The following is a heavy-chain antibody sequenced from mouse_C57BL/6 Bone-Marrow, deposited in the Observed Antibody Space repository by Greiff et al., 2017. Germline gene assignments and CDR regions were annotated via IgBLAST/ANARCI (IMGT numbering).Heavy chain of an antibody. CDR2: IYPRSGNP. CDR3: ARSDYYYGSSYGYFDV. V-gene: IGHV1-81*01. D-gene: IGHD1-1*01. Sequence: QVQLQQSGAELARPGASVKLSCKASGYTFTSYGISWVKQRTGEGLEWIGEIYPRSGNPYYNEKFKGPATLTADKSSSTAYMELRSLTSEDSAVYVGARSDYYYGSSYGYFDVWGTGTTVTVSS. CDR1: GYTFTSYG. J-gene: IGHJ1*03.